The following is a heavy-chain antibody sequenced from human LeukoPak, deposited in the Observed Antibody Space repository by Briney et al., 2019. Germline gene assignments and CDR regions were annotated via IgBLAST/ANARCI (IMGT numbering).Heavy chain of an antibody. J-gene: IGHJ4*02. CDR3: AKVRFCTGNTCYPDDN. D-gene: IGHD2-15*01. V-gene: IGHV3-20*04. Sequence: PGGSLRLSCAASGFTFDDYGMSWVRQAPGKGLEWVSGINWNGGSTGYADSVKGRFTISRDNSKNTMYLQMNSLRAEDTAVYYCAKVRFCTGNTCYPDDNWGQGTLVTVSS. CDR1: GFTFDDYG. CDR2: INWNGGST.